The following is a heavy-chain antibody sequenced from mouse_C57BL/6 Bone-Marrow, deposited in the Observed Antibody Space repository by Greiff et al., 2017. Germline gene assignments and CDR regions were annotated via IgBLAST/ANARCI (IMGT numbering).Heavy chain of an antibody. D-gene: IGHD2-4*01. CDR3: AREDYDFYYAMDY. CDR1: GFTFSDYY. CDR2: INYDGSST. Sequence: EVHLVESEGGLVQPGSSMKLSCTASGFTFSDYYMAWVRQVPEKGLEWVANINYDGSSTYYLDSLKSRFIISRDNAKNILYLQMSSLKSEDTATYYCAREDYDFYYAMDYWGQGTSVTVSS. V-gene: IGHV5-16*01. J-gene: IGHJ4*01.